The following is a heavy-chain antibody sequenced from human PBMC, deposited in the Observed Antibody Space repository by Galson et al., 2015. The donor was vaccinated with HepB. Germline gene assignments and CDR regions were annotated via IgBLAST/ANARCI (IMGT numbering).Heavy chain of an antibody. CDR2: INSDGSST. D-gene: IGHD6-19*01. CDR1: GFTFSSYW. V-gene: IGHV3-74*01. J-gene: IGHJ6*02. CDR3: ARDGAGYSSGWYWGYYGMDV. Sequence: SLRLSCAASGFTFSSYWMHWVRQAPGKGLVWVSRINSDGSSTSYADSVKGRFTISRDNAKNTLYLQMNSLRAEDTAVYYCARDGAGYSSGWYWGYYGMDVWGQGTTVTVSS.